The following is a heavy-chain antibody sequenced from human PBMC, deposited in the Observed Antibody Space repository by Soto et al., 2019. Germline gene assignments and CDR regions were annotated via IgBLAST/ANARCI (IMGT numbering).Heavy chain of an antibody. CDR3: ASLKYYDFWSGYARQYNWFDP. CDR1: GGSFSGYY. V-gene: IGHV4-34*01. J-gene: IGHJ5*02. CDR2: INHSGST. D-gene: IGHD3-3*01. Sequence: SETLSLTCAVYGGSFSGYYWSWIRQPPGKGLEWIGEINHSGSTNYNPSLKSRVTISVDTSKNQFSLKLSSVTAADTAVYYCASLKYYDFWSGYARQYNWFDPWGQGTLVTVSS.